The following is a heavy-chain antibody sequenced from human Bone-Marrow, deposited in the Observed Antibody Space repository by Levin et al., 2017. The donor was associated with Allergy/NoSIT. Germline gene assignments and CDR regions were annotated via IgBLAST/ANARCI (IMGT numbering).Heavy chain of an antibody. CDR3: ARSPGGVAGTYYGMDV. V-gene: IGHV4-4*02. CDR1: GGSISSSNW. Sequence: SETLSLTCAVSGGSISSSNWWSWVRQPPGKGLEWIGEIYHSGSTNYNPSLKSRVTISVDKSKNQFSLKLSSVTAADTAVYYYARSPGGVAGTYYGMDVWGQGTTVTVSS. J-gene: IGHJ6*02. D-gene: IGHD6-19*01. CDR2: IYHSGST.